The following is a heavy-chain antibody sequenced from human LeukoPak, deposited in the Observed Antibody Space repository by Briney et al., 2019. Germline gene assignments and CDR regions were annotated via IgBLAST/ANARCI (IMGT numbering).Heavy chain of an antibody. CDR3: ARDGAGYSSSWWFDP. V-gene: IGHV3-30-3*01. CDR2: ISYDGSNK. J-gene: IGHJ5*02. D-gene: IGHD6-13*01. Sequence: GGSLRLSCAASGFTFSSYAMHWVRQAPGKGLEWVAVISYDGSNKYYADSVKGRFTISRDNSKNTLYLQMNSLRAEDTAVYYCARDGAGYSSSWWFDPWGQGTLVTVSS. CDR1: GFTFSSYA.